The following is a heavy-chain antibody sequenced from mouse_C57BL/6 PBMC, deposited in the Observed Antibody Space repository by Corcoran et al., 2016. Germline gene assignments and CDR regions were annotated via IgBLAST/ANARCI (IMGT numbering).Heavy chain of an antibody. Sequence: EVQLQQSGPELVKPGASVKISCKASGYTFTDYYMNWVKQSHGKSLEWIGDINPNNGGTSYNQKFKGKATLTVDKSSSTAYMELRSLTSEDSAVYYCARFYGDYWGQSTTLTVSS. CDR2: INPNNGGT. D-gene: IGHD1-1*02. CDR1: GYTFTDYY. CDR3: ARFYGDY. J-gene: IGHJ2*01. V-gene: IGHV1-26*01.